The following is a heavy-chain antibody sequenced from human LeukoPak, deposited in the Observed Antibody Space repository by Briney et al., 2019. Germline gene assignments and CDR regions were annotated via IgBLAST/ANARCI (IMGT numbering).Heavy chain of an antibody. CDR3: AGGYSSSWYTFDP. CDR2: ISSSSSYI. J-gene: IGHJ5*02. CDR1: AFTFSRYG. V-gene: IGHV3-21*01. Sequence: GGSLRLSCAASAFTFSRYGMHWVRQAPGKGLEWVSSISSSSSYIYYADSMKGRFTISRDNAKSSVYLQMNSLRAEDTAVYYCAGGYSSSWYTFDPWGQGTLVTVSS. D-gene: IGHD6-13*01.